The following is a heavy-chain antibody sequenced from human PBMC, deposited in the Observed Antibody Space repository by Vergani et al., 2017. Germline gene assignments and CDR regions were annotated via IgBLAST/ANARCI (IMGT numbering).Heavy chain of an antibody. CDR2: ISSSGHYI. CDR3: ARGDSSSAEGDYFDY. D-gene: IGHD6-6*01. Sequence: EVQLVESGGGLVKPGGSLRLSCVASGFTFTTYGMGWVRQATGEGLEWVSSISSSGHYIYYTDSMKGRFTISRENAKSSLSLQMNSLRAEDTAVYYCARGDSSSAEGDYFDYWGQGTLVTVSS. V-gene: IGHV3-21*01. J-gene: IGHJ4*02. CDR1: GFTFTTYG.